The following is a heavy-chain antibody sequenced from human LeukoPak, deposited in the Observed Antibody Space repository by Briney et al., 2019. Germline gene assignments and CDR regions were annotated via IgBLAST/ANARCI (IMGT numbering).Heavy chain of an antibody. Sequence: SETLSLTCTVSGGSISSGSYYWSWIRQPPGKGLEWIGYIYYSGSTNYNPSLKSRVTISVDTSKNQFSLKLSSVTAADTAVYYCARYSSSVRYYYYYMDVWGKGTTVTVSS. D-gene: IGHD6-6*01. J-gene: IGHJ6*03. CDR3: ARYSSSVRYYYYYMDV. CDR2: IYYSGST. CDR1: GGSISSGSYY. V-gene: IGHV4-61*01.